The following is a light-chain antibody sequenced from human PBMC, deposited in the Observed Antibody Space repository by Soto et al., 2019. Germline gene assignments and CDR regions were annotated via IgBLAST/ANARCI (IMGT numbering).Light chain of an antibody. CDR3: QQYNNRPPET. J-gene: IGKJ2*01. V-gene: IGKV3-15*01. Sequence: EIVLTQSPATLSLSPGERATLSCRASQSVGSNLAWYQQKPGQAPRLLIYGASTRATGIPARFSGSGSGTEFTLTISSLQSEDFAIYYCQQYNNRPPETFGQGTKLE. CDR1: QSVGSN. CDR2: GAS.